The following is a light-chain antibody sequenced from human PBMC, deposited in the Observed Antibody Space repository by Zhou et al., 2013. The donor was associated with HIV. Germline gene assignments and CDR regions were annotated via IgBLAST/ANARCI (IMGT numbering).Light chain of an antibody. J-gene: IGKJ4*01. CDR3: QQFXSYPLT. CDR2: DAS. Sequence: AIQLTQSPSSLSASVGDRVTITCRASQGISSTLAWFQQKPGKAPNLLISDASTLESGVPSRFSGSGSGTDFTLTVSSLQPEDFATYYCQQFXSYPLTFGGGTKVEIK. V-gene: IGKV1-13*02. CDR1: QGISST.